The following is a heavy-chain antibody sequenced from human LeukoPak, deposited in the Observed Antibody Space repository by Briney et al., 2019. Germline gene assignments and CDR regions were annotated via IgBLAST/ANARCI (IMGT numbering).Heavy chain of an antibody. D-gene: IGHD1-26*01. Sequence: PGGSLRLSCTASGFTFSSYAKSWVRRAPGKGLEGVSAISDSRSYTYYAHSVKGRFTISRDNSKNTLSLQMNSLRGEDTAVYYCARNGYSGSYYRLYYFFMDVWGKGITVTVSS. V-gene: IGHV3-23*01. CDR1: GFTFSSYA. J-gene: IGHJ6*03. CDR2: ISDSRSYT. CDR3: ARNGYSGSYYRLYYFFMDV.